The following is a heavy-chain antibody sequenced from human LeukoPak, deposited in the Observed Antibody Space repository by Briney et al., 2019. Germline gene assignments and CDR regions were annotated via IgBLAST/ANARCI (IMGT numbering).Heavy chain of an antibody. V-gene: IGHV3-7*01. CDR1: GFAFSVYW. Sequence: GGSLRLSCAASGFAFSVYWMSWVRQAPGKGLEWVANIKQDGSEKYYVDSVKGRFTISRDNARNSLYLQMNSLRAEDTAVYYCASLYDYGGNSDFDYWGQGTLVTVSS. D-gene: IGHD4-23*01. CDR2: IKQDGSEK. CDR3: ASLYDYGGNSDFDY. J-gene: IGHJ4*02.